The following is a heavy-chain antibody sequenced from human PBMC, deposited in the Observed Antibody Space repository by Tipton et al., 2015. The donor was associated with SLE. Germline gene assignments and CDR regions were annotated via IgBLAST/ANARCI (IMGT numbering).Heavy chain of an antibody. CDR1: GDTFSSYT. V-gene: IGHV1-69*09. Sequence: QVQLVQSGAEVKMPGSPVKVSCKASGDTFSSYTVNWVRQAPGQGLEWMGRIIPMLGVADYAQKFQGRVTITADISTTTVYMELSSLRSEDTAVYYCVFGYCSGGSCYGDDYWGQGTLVTVSS. D-gene: IGHD2-15*01. CDR2: IIPMLGVA. J-gene: IGHJ4*02. CDR3: VFGYCSGGSCYGDDY.